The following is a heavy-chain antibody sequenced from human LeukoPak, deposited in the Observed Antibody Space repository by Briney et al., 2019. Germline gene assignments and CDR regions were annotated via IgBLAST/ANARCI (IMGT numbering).Heavy chain of an antibody. Sequence: TPSETLSLTCTVSGGSISSSSYYWGWIRQPPGKGLEWIGSIYYSGSTYYNPSLKSRVTISVDTSKNQFSLKLSSVTAADTAVYYCARDGAVTPYAFDIWGQGTMVTVSS. CDR2: IYYSGST. J-gene: IGHJ3*02. CDR3: ARDGAVTPYAFDI. D-gene: IGHD4-17*01. CDR1: GGSISSSSYY. V-gene: IGHV4-39*07.